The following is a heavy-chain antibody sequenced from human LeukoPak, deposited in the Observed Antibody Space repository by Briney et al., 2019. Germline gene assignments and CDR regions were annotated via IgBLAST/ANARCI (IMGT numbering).Heavy chain of an antibody. CDR1: GGSISSYY. CDR3: ARNAAVATSRTWFDP. D-gene: IGHD6-25*01. Sequence: SETLSLTCTVSGGSISSYYWSWIRQPPGKGLEWIGYIGYISFGGSTTYNPSLKSRVAISVDTSRNQISLRLSSVTAADTAVYYCARNAAVATSRTWFDPWGQGTLVTVSS. J-gene: IGHJ5*02. V-gene: IGHV4-59*08. CDR2: IGYISFGGST.